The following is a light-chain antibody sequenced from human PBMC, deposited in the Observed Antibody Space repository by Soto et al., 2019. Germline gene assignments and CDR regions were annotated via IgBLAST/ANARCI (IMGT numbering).Light chain of an antibody. J-gene: IGLJ3*02. CDR1: SGHSDYV. Sequence: QLVLTQSPSASASLGASVKLTCTLSSGHSDYVIAWHQQQPEKGPRYLMKLNSDGSHSKGDGIPDRFSGSSSGAERYLTISSLQSEDEADYYCQTWGTGIGVFGGGTKVTVL. CDR2: LNSDGSH. V-gene: IGLV4-69*01. CDR3: QTWGTGIGV.